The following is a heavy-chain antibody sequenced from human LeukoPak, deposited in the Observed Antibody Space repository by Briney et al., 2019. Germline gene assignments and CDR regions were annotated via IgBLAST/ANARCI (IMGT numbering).Heavy chain of an antibody. D-gene: IGHD3-10*01. Sequence: GGSLRLSCAASGFTFSRYAMSWVRQAPGKGVERVSAISGSGGSTYYADSVKGRFTISKDNSKNTLYLQMNSLRAEDTAVYYCAKNVLLWFGIDYWGQGTLVTVSS. CDR1: GFTFSRYA. CDR3: AKNVLLWFGIDY. J-gene: IGHJ4*02. V-gene: IGHV3-23*01. CDR2: ISGSGGST.